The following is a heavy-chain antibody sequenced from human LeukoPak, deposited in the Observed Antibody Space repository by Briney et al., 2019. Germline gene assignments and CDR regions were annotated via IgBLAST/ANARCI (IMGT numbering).Heavy chain of an antibody. CDR1: GFTFSSYS. CDR2: ISSSSSYI. Sequence: GGSLRLSCAASGFTFSSYSMNWVRQAPGKGLEWVSSISSSSSYIYYADSVRGRFTISRDSAKNSLYLQMNSLRAEDTAVYYCAREWRFSNWFDPWGQGTLVTVSS. V-gene: IGHV3-21*01. J-gene: IGHJ5*02. D-gene: IGHD3-3*01. CDR3: AREWRFSNWFDP.